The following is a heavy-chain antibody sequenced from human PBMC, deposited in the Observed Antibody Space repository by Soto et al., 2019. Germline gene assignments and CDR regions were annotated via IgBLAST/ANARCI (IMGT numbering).Heavy chain of an antibody. CDR3: AIAGGKYSHGYLGY. Sequence: GASVKVSCKASGYTFTSYAMHWVRQAPGQRLEWMGWINAGNGNTKYSQKFQGRVTITRDTSASTAYMELSSLRSEDTAVYYCAIAGGKYSHGYLGYWGQGTLVTAPQ. V-gene: IGHV1-3*01. D-gene: IGHD5-18*01. CDR2: INAGNGNT. J-gene: IGHJ4*02. CDR1: GYTFTSYA.